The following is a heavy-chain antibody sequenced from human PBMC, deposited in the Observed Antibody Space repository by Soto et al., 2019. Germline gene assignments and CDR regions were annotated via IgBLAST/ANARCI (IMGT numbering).Heavy chain of an antibody. CDR2: IRSKAYGGTT. V-gene: IGHV3-49*04. CDR1: GFTFGDYA. J-gene: IGHJ5*02. CDR3: TRWVGRQLVQFPRGGNNCFDP. D-gene: IGHD6-13*01. Sequence: EVQLVESGGGLVQPGRSLRLSFTASGFTFGDYAMSWVRQAPGKGLEWVGFIRSKAYGGTTEYAASVKGRFTISRDDSKSIASLQMNSLKAEDTAVYYCTRWVGRQLVQFPRGGNNCFDPWGQGTLVTVSS.